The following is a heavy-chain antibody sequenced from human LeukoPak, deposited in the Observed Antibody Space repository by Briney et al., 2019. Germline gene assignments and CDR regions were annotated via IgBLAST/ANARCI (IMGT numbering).Heavy chain of an antibody. Sequence: PSETLSLTCTVSGASITSSGYYWGWIRQPPGKGLEWIGTIYHSGSTYYNPSLKSRVTISVDTSKNQFSLKLSSVTAADTAFYYCARRSYSWVSHYFDHWGQGSLVTVSS. CDR3: ARRSYSWVSHYFDH. CDR2: IYHSGST. V-gene: IGHV4-39*07. CDR1: GASITSSGYY. D-gene: IGHD6-13*01. J-gene: IGHJ4*02.